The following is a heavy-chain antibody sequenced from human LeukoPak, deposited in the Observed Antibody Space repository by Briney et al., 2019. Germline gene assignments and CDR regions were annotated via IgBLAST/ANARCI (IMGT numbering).Heavy chain of an antibody. D-gene: IGHD3-22*01. J-gene: IGHJ6*02. CDR3: ARDSRPGYYYGMDV. CDR1: GFTVSSNY. V-gene: IGHV3-66*02. CDR2: IYSGGST. Sequence: GGSLRLSCAASGFTVSSNYMSWVRQAPGKGLEWVSVIYSGGSTYYADSVKGRFTISRDNSKNTLCLQMNSLRAEDTAVYYCARDSRPGYYYGMDVWGQGTTVTVSS.